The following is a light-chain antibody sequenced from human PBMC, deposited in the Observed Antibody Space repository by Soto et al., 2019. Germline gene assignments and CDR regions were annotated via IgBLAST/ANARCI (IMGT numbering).Light chain of an antibody. CDR1: QGIRND. CDR2: AAS. Sequence: AIQMTQSPSSLSASVGERVTITCRASQGIRNDLAWYQQKPGQAPKLLLYAASTLQGGVPTRFSGSGSGTDFTLTISSLQPEDFAEYYCLQDKRYPRTFGKGTKVEIK. V-gene: IGKV1-6*01. CDR3: LQDKRYPRT. J-gene: IGKJ1*01.